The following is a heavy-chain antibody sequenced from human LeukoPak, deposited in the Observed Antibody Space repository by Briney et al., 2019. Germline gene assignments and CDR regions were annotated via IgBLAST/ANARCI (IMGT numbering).Heavy chain of an antibody. Sequence: PGGSLRLSCAASGFTFSSYWMSWVRQAPGKGLEWVANIKQDGSEKYYVDSVKGRFTISRDNAKNSLYLQMNSLRAEDTAVYYCARGLLFGELSHWFDPWGQGTLVTVSS. J-gene: IGHJ5*02. D-gene: IGHD3-10*01. V-gene: IGHV3-7*01. CDR1: GFTFSSYW. CDR2: IKQDGSEK. CDR3: ARGLLFGELSHWFDP.